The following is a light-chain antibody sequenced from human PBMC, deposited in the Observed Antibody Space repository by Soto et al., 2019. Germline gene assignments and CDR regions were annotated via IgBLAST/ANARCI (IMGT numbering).Light chain of an antibody. Sequence: ETVMTQAPATVSVSPGQRATLSCRASQSVSSNLAWYQHKPGQAPRLLIYGVSTRDTGVPDRFSGSGSGTDFILTISSLEPEDFAVYYCQHRGNWPLTFGQGTRLEVK. V-gene: IGKV3-15*01. J-gene: IGKJ5*01. CDR3: QHRGNWPLT. CDR1: QSVSSN. CDR2: GVS.